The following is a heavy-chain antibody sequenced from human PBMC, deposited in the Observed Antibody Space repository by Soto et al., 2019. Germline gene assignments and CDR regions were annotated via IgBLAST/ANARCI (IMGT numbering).Heavy chain of an antibody. D-gene: IGHD2-2*01. CDR1: GNTFTTYY. CDR3: AKPRDQGIVNRFDH. CDR2: INPNTGSA. J-gene: IGHJ4*02. Sequence: ASVKVSCKASGNTFTTYYLHWMRQAPGQGLEWLGVINPNTGSATYAHSFQDRLTLTRDNSKNTLYLQMISLRAEDTAIYSCAKPRDQGIVNRFDHWGQGTLVTVSS. V-gene: IGHV1-46*01.